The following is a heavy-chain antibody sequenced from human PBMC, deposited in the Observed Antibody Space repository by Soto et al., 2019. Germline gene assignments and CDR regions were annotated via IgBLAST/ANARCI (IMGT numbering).Heavy chain of an antibody. D-gene: IGHD4-4*01. J-gene: IGHJ6*04. CDR3: ARDRRTAVTAPYYSGMEV. V-gene: IGHV3-30-3*01. CDR2: ISYDGSDK. Sequence: GGSLILSCAASGFIFSRYAIHWVRQAPGKGLEWVAIISYDGSDKYYADSVKGRFTISRDNSKNTVYVEMNSLTTEDTAVYYCARDRRTAVTAPYYSGMEVLAKGTTVTVS. CDR1: GFIFSRYA.